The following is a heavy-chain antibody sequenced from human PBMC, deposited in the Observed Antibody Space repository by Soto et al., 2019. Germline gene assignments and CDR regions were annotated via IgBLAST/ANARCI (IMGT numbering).Heavy chain of an antibody. CDR1: GGSISSYY. D-gene: IGHD3-10*02. V-gene: IGHV4-59*01. J-gene: IGHJ5*02. CDR2: IYYSGST. Sequence: QVQLQESGPGLVKPSETLSLTCTVSGGSISSYYWSWIRQPPGKGLEWIGYIYYSGSTNYNPSRNSRVTISVDTSQNQFSLKLSSVTAADTAVYYCARTLFCCGIWFDPWGQGTLVTVSS. CDR3: ARTLFCCGIWFDP.